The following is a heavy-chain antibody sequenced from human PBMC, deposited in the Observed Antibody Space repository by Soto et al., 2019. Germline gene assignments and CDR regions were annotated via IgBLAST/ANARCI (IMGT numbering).Heavy chain of an antibody. CDR1: GYTFTSYY. CDR2: INPSGGST. D-gene: IGHD5-12*01. V-gene: IGHV1-46*01. CDR3: ARDGGSGYPTSGDY. Sequence: QVQLVQSGTEVKKPGASVKVSCKASGYTFTSYYMHWVRQAPGQGLEWMGIINPSGGSTSYAQKFQGRVTMTRDTSPSTVDMELSSLRSEDTAMYYCARDGGSGYPTSGDYWGQGTLVTVSS. J-gene: IGHJ4*02.